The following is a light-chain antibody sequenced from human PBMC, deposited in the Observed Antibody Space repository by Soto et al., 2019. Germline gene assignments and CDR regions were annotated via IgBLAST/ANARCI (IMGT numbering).Light chain of an antibody. V-gene: IGLV2-14*01. Sequence: QSALTQPASVSGSPGQSITISCTGTSSDVGGYDYVSWYQHHPGKAPKLIIYEVTYRPSGISNRFSGSKSGNTASLAISGLQPEDEADYYCSSYTSANTLGYVFGTGTKLTVL. CDR2: EVT. J-gene: IGLJ1*01. CDR3: SSYTSANTLGYV. CDR1: SSDVGGYDY.